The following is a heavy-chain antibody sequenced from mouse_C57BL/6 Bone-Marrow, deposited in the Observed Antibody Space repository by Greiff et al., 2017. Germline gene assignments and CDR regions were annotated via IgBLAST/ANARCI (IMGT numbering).Heavy chain of an antibody. D-gene: IGHD4-1*01. CDR1: GYTFTSYG. V-gene: IGHV1-81*01. CDR2: IYPRSGNT. J-gene: IGHJ3*01. Sequence: VQLQQSGAELARPGASVKLSCKASGYTFTSYGISWVKQRTGQGLEWIGEIYPRSGNTCYNEKFKGKATLTADKSSSTAYMELRSLTSEDSAVYFCARDGTRAWFAYWGQGTLVTVSA. CDR3: ARDGTRAWFAY.